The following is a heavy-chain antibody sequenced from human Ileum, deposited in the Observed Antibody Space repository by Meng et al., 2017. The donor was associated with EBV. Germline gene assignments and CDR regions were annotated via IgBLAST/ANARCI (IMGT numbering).Heavy chain of an antibody. CDR1: GGSISSSNW. CDR3: ASFPPPGKQWLVTDY. CDR2: IYHSGST. V-gene: IGHV4-4*02. D-gene: IGHD6-19*01. Sequence: GQPKESGPGRGKSSGTLSLTCAVSGGSISSSNWWSWVRQPPGKGLEWIGEIYHSGSTNYNPSLKSRVTISVDKSKNQFSLKLSSVTAADTAVYYCASFPPPGKQWLVTDYWGQGTLVTVSS. J-gene: IGHJ4*02.